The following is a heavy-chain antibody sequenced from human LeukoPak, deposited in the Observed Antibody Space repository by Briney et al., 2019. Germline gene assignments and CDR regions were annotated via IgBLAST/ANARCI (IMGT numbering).Heavy chain of an antibody. Sequence: PGGSLRLSCAASGFTFSSYGMHWVRQAPGKGPEWVAVIWYDGSNKYYADSVKGRFTISRDNSKNTLYLQMNSLRAEDTAVYYCARGSSGWLSDYWGQGTLVTVSS. CDR1: GFTFSSYG. D-gene: IGHD6-19*01. CDR3: ARGSSGWLSDY. V-gene: IGHV3-33*01. CDR2: IWYDGSNK. J-gene: IGHJ4*02.